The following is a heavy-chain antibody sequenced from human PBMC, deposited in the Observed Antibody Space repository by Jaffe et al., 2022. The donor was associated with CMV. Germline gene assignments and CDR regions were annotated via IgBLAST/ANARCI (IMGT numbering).Heavy chain of an antibody. J-gene: IGHJ4*02. V-gene: IGHV1-18*01. CDR3: ARAPRSTGTKDSEGWAIAVAGTGYFDY. Sequence: QVQLVQSGAEVKKPGASVKVSCKASGYTFTSYGISWVRQAPGQGLEWMGWISAYNGNTNYAQKLQGRVTMTTDTSTSTAYMELRSLRSDDTAVYYCARAPRSTGTKDSEGWAIAVAGTGYFDYWGQGTLVTVSS. D-gene: IGHD6-19*01. CDR1: GYTFTSYG. CDR2: ISAYNGNT.